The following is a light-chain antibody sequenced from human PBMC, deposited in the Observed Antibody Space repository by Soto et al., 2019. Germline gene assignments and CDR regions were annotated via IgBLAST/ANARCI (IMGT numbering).Light chain of an antibody. CDR1: QTINRY. Sequence: DIQMTQSPSTLSGSVGDRVTITCRASQTINRYLSWYQQKPGKAPNLLISAASTLQPGVPSRFSGSESGTEFTLTISSLQPEDFATYYCQQTYSGPWTFGQGTKVDIK. CDR2: AAS. J-gene: IGKJ1*01. V-gene: IGKV1-39*01. CDR3: QQTYSGPWT.